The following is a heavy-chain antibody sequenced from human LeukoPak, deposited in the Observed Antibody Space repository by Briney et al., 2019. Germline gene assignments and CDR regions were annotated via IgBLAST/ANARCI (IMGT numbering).Heavy chain of an antibody. Sequence: SETLSLTCTVSGGSISSYYWSWIRQPPGKGLEWIGYIYHNGNTNYNPSLKSRVTISVDTSKNQFSLKLSSVTAADTAVYYCARGAGYSSSWYSAFDIWGQGTVVTVSS. CDR2: IYHNGNT. J-gene: IGHJ3*02. D-gene: IGHD6-13*01. V-gene: IGHV4-59*01. CDR1: GGSISSYY. CDR3: ARGAGYSSSWYSAFDI.